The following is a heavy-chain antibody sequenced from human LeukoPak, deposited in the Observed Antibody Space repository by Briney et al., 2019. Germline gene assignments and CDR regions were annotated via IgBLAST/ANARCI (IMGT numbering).Heavy chain of an antibody. D-gene: IGHD1-1*01. V-gene: IGHV3-30*18. CDR1: GFTFSSYG. J-gene: IGHJ4*02. CDR3: AKDLERTLDH. Sequence: PGRSLRLSCAASGFTFSSYGMHWVRQAPGKGLEWVAVISYDGSNKYYADSVKGRFTISRDNSKNTLYLQMNSLRAEDTAVYYCAKDLERTLDHWGQGTLVTVSS. CDR2: ISYDGSNK.